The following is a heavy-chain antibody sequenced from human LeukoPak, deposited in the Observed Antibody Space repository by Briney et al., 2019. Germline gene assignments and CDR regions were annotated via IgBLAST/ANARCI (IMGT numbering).Heavy chain of an antibody. J-gene: IGHJ6*02. CDR1: GGSISSGGYY. Sequence: SQTLSLTCTVSGGSISSGGYYWSWIRQHPGKGLEWIGYIYYSGSTYYNPSLKSRVTISVDTSKNQFSLKLSSVTAADTAVYYCARDSGPDYYYYYGMDVWGQGTTVTVPS. CDR2: IYYSGST. CDR3: ARDSGPDYYYYYGMDV. V-gene: IGHV4-31*03.